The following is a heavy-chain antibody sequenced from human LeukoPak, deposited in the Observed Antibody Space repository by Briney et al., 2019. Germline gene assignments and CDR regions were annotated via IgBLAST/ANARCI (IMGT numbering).Heavy chain of an antibody. Sequence: SETLSLTCTVSGGSISSYYWSWIRQPPGKGLEWIGYIYYSGSTNYNPSLKSRVTISVDTSKNQFSLKLSSVTAADTAVYYCARDYYDSSGYYRGDAFDIWGQGTMVTVSS. V-gene: IGHV4-59*12. CDR3: ARDYYDSSGYYRGDAFDI. D-gene: IGHD3-22*01. J-gene: IGHJ3*02. CDR2: IYYSGST. CDR1: GGSISSYY.